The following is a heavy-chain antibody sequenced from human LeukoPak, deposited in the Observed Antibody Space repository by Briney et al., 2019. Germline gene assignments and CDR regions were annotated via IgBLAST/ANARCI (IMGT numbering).Heavy chain of an antibody. J-gene: IGHJ5*02. CDR2: IYYSGST. CDR3: ARGYGYGDNWFDP. CDR1: GGSISSYY. D-gene: IGHD5-18*01. V-gene: IGHV4-59*08. Sequence: SETLSLTCTVSGGSISSYYWCWIRQPPGKGLEWIGYIYYSGSTNYNPSLKSRVTISVDTSKNQFSLKLSSVTAADTAVYYCARGYGYGDNWFDPWGQGTLVTVSS.